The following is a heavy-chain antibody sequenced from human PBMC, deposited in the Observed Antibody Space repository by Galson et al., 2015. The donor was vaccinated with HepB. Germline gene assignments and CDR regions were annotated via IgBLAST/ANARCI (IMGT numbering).Heavy chain of an antibody. V-gene: IGHV4-61*02. D-gene: IGHD2-2*02. CDR1: GGSISSGDYY. Sequence: TLSLTCTVSGGSISSGDYYWSWIRQPAGKGLEWIGRISASGSTNYNPSLKSRVTMSVDTSKSQFSLTLSSVTAADTAVFYCARLSRDCSSGTCYTGDYYYYYIDVWGKGTTVTVSS. J-gene: IGHJ6*03. CDR3: ARLSRDCSSGTCYTGDYYYYYIDV. CDR2: ISASGST.